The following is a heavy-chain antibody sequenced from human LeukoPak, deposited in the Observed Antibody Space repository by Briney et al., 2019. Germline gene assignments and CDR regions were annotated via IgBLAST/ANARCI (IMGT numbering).Heavy chain of an antibody. CDR2: SRNKASSYTT. Sequence: PGGSQRLSCAASGFKFSDHYIDWARQAPGKGLEWVGRSRNKASSYTTEYAASVEGRFTISRDVSESSLYLQMNSLRAEDTAVYYCANPRDHYGMDVWGQGTTVTVSS. CDR1: GFKFSDHY. V-gene: IGHV3-72*01. J-gene: IGHJ6*02. D-gene: IGHD1-14*01. CDR3: ANPRDHYGMDV.